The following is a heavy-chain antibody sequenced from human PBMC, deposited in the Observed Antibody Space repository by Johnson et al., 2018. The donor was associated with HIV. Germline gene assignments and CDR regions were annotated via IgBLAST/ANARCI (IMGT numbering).Heavy chain of an antibody. CDR3: ARGWQQRAFDI. Sequence: QVQLVESGGGLVKPGGSLRLSCAASGFSFNDYGMHWVRQAPGKGLEWVAVISYDGTNEYYADSVKGRFTISRDNSKNTLYLQMNSLRAEDTAVYYCARGWQQRAFDIWGQGTMVTVSS. V-gene: IGHV3-30-3*01. CDR1: GFSFNDYG. D-gene: IGHD6-13*01. CDR2: ISYDGTNE. J-gene: IGHJ3*02.